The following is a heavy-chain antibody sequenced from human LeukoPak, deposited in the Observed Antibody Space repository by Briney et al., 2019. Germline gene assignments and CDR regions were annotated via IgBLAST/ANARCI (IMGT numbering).Heavy chain of an antibody. CDR3: ARAERYYDSSASFDS. CDR2: IIPILGIA. CDR1: GDTFSSYA. Sequence: SVKVSCKAPGDTFSSYAISWVRQAPGQGPEWMGRIIPILGIANYAQKFQGRVTITADKSTSTAYMELSSLRSEDTAMYYCARAERYYDSSASFDSWGQGTLVTVSS. D-gene: IGHD3-22*01. V-gene: IGHV1-69*04. J-gene: IGHJ4*02.